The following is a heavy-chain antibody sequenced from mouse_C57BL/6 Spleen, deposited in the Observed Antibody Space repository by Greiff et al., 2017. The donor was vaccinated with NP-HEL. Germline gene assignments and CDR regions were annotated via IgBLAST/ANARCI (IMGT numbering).Heavy chain of an antibody. J-gene: IGHJ2*01. CDR3: ARVGGSYYSNYLYYFDY. D-gene: IGHD2-5*01. Sequence: QVHVKQSGAELVKPGASVKISCKASGYAFSSYWMNWVKQRPGKGLEWIGQIYPGDGDTNYNGKFKGKATLTADKSSSTAYMQLSSLTSEDSAVYFCARVGGSYYSNYLYYFDYWGQGTTLTVSS. V-gene: IGHV1-80*01. CDR1: GYAFSSYW. CDR2: IYPGDGDT.